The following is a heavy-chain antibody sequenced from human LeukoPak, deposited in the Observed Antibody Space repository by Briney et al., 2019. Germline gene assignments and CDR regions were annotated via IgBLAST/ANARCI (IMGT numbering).Heavy chain of an antibody. J-gene: IGHJ4*02. D-gene: IGHD3-3*01. CDR2: ISSTTTTI. CDR1: GFPFSSYS. Sequence: GGSLILSCAASGFPFSSYSMNWVRQAPGKGLEWVSYISSTTTTIYYADSVKGRFTISRDNAKSSLYLQMNSLTDEDTAVYYCARGWREFYFEYWGQGNLVTVSS. CDR3: ARGWREFYFEY. V-gene: IGHV3-48*02.